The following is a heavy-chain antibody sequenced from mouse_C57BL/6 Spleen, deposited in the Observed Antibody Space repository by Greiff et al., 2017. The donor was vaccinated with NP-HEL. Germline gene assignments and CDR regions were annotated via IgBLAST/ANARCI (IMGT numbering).Heavy chain of an antibody. CDR3: ARWGRRVRRAMDY. CDR2: INPNNGGT. Sequence: EVQLQQSGPELVKPGASVKIPCKASGYTFTDYNMDWVKQSHGKSLEWIGDINPNNGGTIYNQKFKGKATLTVDKSSSTAYMELRSLTSEDTAVYYCARWGRRVRRAMDYWGQGTSVTVSS. CDR1: GYTFTDYN. V-gene: IGHV1-18*01. J-gene: IGHJ4*01.